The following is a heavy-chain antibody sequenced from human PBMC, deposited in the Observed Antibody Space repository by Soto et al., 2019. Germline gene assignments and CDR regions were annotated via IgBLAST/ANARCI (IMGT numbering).Heavy chain of an antibody. CDR2: MNPNSGNT. J-gene: IGHJ4*02. Sequence: ASVKVSCKASGYTFTSYDINWVRQATGQGLEYMGWMNPNSGNTGYAQKFQGRVTMTRNTSISTAYMELNSLRSEDTAVYYCARSGYSYGPNPLLYWGQGTLVTVSS. CDR1: GYTFTSYD. V-gene: IGHV1-8*01. D-gene: IGHD5-18*01. CDR3: ARSGYSYGPNPLLY.